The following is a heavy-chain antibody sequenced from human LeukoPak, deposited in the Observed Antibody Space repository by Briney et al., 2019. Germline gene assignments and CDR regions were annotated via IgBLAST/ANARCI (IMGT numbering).Heavy chain of an antibody. CDR1: GGSFSNYY. CDR2: ITHSGST. V-gene: IGHV4-34*01. D-gene: IGHD6-13*01. CDR3: ARQRVDSSSWYPRGSETYYFDY. J-gene: IGHJ4*02. Sequence: SETLSLTCAVYGGSFSNYYWSWIRQSPGKGLEWIGEITHSGSTNYNPSLKSRVTISVDTSKNQFSLKLSSVTAADTAVYYCARQRVDSSSWYPRGSETYYFDYWGQGTLVTVSS.